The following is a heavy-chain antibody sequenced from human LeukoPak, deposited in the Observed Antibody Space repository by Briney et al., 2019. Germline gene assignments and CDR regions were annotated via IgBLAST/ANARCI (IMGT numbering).Heavy chain of an antibody. CDR1: GYTFTSYG. D-gene: IGHD6-19*01. Sequence: ASVTVSCTASGYTFTSYGISWVRQAPGQGLEWMGWISAYNGNTNYAQKLQGRVTMTTGTSTSTAYMELRSLRSDDTAVYYCARVYSSGWYGDWFDPWGQGTLVTVSS. CDR2: ISAYNGNT. J-gene: IGHJ5*02. CDR3: ARVYSSGWYGDWFDP. V-gene: IGHV1-18*01.